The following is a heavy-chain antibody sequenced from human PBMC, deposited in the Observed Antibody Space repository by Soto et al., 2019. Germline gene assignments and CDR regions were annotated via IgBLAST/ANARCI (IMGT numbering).Heavy chain of an antibody. V-gene: IGHV1-8*01. CDR2: MNPNSGNT. CDR3: ARGRSSYCSGGSCYPNWFDP. Sequence: ASVKVSCKASGYTFTSYDINWVRQATGQGLEWMGWMNPNSGNTGYAQKFQGRVTMTRNTSISTAYMELSSLRSEDTAVYYCARGRSSYCSGGSCYPNWFDPWGQGTLVTVSS. J-gene: IGHJ5*02. CDR1: GYTFTSYD. D-gene: IGHD2-15*01.